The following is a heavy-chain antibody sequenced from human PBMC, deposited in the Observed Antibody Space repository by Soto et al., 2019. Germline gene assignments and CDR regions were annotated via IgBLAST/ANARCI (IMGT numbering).Heavy chain of an antibody. Sequence: SETLSLTCTVSGGSISSSSYYWGWIRQPPGKGLEWIGSIYYSGSTYYNPSLKSRVTISVDTSKNQFSLNLSSVTAADTAVYYCARQGGLGYCSGGSGRVRGYYYYYGMDVWGKGTTVTFSS. CDR3: ARQGGLGYCSGGSGRVRGYYYYYGMDV. CDR2: IYYSGST. V-gene: IGHV4-39*01. J-gene: IGHJ6*04. CDR1: GGSISSSSYY. D-gene: IGHD2-15*01.